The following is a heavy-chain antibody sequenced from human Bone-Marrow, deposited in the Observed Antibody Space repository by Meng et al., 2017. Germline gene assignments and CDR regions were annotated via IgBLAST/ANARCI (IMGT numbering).Heavy chain of an antibody. V-gene: IGHV4/OR15-8*02. Sequence: QLQLQWSGPGLVKPSGTLSLTCVVSGGSISSIDWWSWVRQPPGKGLKWIGEIYHGGDTNYNPSLKSRVTIAIDKSKNQFSLKLSSVTAADTAVYYCASWIYSCGWQWGQGALVTVSS. D-gene: IGHD6-19*01. CDR2: IYHGGDT. CDR3: ASWIYSCGWQ. J-gene: IGHJ4*02. CDR1: GGSISSIDW.